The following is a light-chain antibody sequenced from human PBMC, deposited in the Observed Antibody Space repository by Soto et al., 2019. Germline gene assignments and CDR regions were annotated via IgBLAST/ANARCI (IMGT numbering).Light chain of an antibody. CDR3: QQRSNWPPSIT. CDR1: QSIGSN. Sequence: IVMTQSPATLSVSPGERATLSCRASQSIGSNLAWYQQKPGQAPRLVIYASSIRASDFPARFSGSGSGTEFTLTISSLEPEDFAVYYCQQRSNWPPSITFGQGTRLEIK. CDR2: ASS. V-gene: IGKV3-15*01. J-gene: IGKJ5*01.